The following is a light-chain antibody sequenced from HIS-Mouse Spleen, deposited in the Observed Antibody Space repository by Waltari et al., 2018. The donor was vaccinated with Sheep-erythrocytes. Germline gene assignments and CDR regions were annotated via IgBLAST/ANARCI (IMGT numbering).Light chain of an antibody. CDR2: EGS. CDR3: CSYAGSSAPWV. CDR1: SSDVGSYNL. J-gene: IGLJ3*02. Sequence: QSALTQPASVSGSPGQSITISCTGTSSDVGSYNLVSWYQQHPGKAPKLIIYEGSKRPSGFSHRFSGSKSGNTASLTSSGLQAEDEAYYYCCSYAGSSAPWVFGGGTKLTVL. V-gene: IGLV2-23*01.